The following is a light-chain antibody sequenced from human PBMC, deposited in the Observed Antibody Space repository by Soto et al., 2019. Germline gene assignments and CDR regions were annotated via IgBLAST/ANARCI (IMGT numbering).Light chain of an antibody. V-gene: IGLV2-14*01. CDR1: SSDVGAYTY. J-gene: IGLJ2*01. Sequence: QSALTQPASVSGSPGQSITISCTGTSSDVGAYTYVSWYQQHPGKAPKLMIFEVSDRPSGVSHRFSGSKSVNTASLTISGLQAEDDADYYCSSYTTSNTLVFGGGTKLTVL. CDR2: EVS. CDR3: SSYTTSNTLV.